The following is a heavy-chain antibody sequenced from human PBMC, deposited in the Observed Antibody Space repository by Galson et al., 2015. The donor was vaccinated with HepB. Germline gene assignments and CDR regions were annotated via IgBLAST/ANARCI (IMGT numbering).Heavy chain of an antibody. CDR1: GFTFSSYS. D-gene: IGHD4-17*01. V-gene: IGHV3-48*01. CDR3: ARDTPITVTTEYYYYYGMDV. CDR2: ISSSSSTI. J-gene: IGHJ6*02. Sequence: FLRLSCAASGFTFSSYSMNWVRQAPGKGLEWVSYISSSSSTIYYADSVKGRFTISRDNAKNSLYLQMNSLRAEDTAVYYCARDTPITVTTEYYYYYGMDVWGQGTTVTVSS.